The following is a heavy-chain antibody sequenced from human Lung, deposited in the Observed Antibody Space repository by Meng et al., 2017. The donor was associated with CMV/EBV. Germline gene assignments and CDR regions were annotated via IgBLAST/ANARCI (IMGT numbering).Heavy chain of an antibody. J-gene: IGHJ4*02. Sequence: QVKLQPPGPGLVKPSQTLSLPWAISGDIGSSNSAAWHWIRQSPSRGLEWLGRTYYRSKWYHAYAVSVKSRITISPDTPKNQFSLQLNSMAPEDTAVYYCARGINGGCGDWGQGTLVTVSS. D-gene: IGHD4-23*01. V-gene: IGHV6-1*01. CDR3: ARGINGGCGD. CDR2: TYYRSKWYH. CDR1: GDIGSSNSAA.